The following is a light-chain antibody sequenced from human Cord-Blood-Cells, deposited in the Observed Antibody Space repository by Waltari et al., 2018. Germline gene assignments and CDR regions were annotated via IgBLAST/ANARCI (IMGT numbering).Light chain of an antibody. J-gene: IGLJ2*01. CDR2: DVS. CDR3: SSYTSSSTVV. V-gene: IGLV2-14*01. Sequence: QSALTQPASVSGSPGQSITISCTGTSSDVGGSNYASWYQQPPGKAPKLMIYDVSKRPSGVSNRCSGSKSGITASLTISGLQAEDEADYYCSSYTSSSTVVFGGGTKLTVL. CDR1: SSDVGGSNY.